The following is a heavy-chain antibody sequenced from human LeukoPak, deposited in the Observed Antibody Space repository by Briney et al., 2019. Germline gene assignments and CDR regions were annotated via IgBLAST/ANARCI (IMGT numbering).Heavy chain of an antibody. J-gene: IGHJ3*02. D-gene: IGHD6-25*01. CDR1: GFTFGDYA. V-gene: IGHV3-30-3*01. CDR3: ARVEGYSTGAFDI. Sequence: GGSLRLSCTASGFTFGDYAMNWVPQAPGKGLEWVAVISYDGSNKYYADSVKGRFTISRDNSKNMLYLQMNSLRAEDTAVYYCARVEGYSTGAFDIWGQGTMVTVSS. CDR2: ISYDGSNK.